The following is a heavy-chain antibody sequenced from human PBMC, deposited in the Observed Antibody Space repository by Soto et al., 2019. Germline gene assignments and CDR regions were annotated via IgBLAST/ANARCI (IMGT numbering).Heavy chain of an antibody. Sequence: QVQLVQSGAEVKKPGASVKVSCKASGYTFTSYGISWVRQAPGQGLEWMGWISAYNGNTNYAQKLQGRVTMTTDTPTSTAYMELRSLRSDAAAGYCCTRERGYYGSGSYPADYWGQGTLVTFSS. V-gene: IGHV1-18*01. CDR2: ISAYNGNT. J-gene: IGHJ4*02. CDR1: GYTFTSYG. D-gene: IGHD3-10*01. CDR3: TRERGYYGSGSYPADY.